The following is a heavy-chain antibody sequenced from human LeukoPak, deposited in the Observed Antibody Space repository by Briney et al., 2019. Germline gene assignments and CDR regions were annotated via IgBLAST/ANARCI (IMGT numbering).Heavy chain of an antibody. J-gene: IGHJ6*03. CDR3: TRAYYYGSGSYYNRYGYYYYYMDV. CDR2: IRSKAYGGTT. CDR1: GFTSGDYA. Sequence: PGGSLRLSCTASGFTSGDYAMSWVRQAPGKGLEWVGFIRSKAYGGTTEYAASVKGRFTISRDDSKSIAYLQMNSLKTEDTAVYYCTRAYYYGSGSYYNRYGYYYYYMDVWGKGTTVTVSS. V-gene: IGHV3-49*04. D-gene: IGHD3-10*01.